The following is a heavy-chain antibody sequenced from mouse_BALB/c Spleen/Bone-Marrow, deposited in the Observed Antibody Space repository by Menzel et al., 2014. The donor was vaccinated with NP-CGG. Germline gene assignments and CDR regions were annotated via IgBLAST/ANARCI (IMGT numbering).Heavy chain of an antibody. CDR3: ARQLGLYAMDY. CDR1: GYAFSSSW. Sequence: QVQLKESGPELVKPGASVKISCKASGYAFSSSWMNWVKQRPGQGLEWIGRIYPGDGDTNYNGKFKGKATLTADKSSSTAYMQLSSLTSVDSAVYSCARQLGLYAMDYWGQGTSVTVSS. D-gene: IGHD3-1*01. CDR2: IYPGDGDT. V-gene: IGHV1-82*01. J-gene: IGHJ4*01.